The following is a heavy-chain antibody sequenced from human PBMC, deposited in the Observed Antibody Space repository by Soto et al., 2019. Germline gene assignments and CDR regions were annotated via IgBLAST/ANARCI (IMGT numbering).Heavy chain of an antibody. V-gene: IGHV1-18*01. J-gene: IGHJ4*02. CDR3: ARDLDGSGNYYTDY. CDR1: GYPFSSIG. D-gene: IGHD3-10*01. CDR2: ISPYNRNT. Sequence: QVQLVQSGAEVKKPGASVKVSCKASGYPFSSIGISWVRQAPGQGLEWMGWISPYNRNTYYAQRLQGRVTMTTDTSTSTAYMERRSLRSDDTAVYFCARDLDGSGNYYTDYWGQGTLVTVSS.